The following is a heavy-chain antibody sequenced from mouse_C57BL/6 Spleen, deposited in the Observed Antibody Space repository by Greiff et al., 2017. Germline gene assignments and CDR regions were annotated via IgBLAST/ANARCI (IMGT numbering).Heavy chain of an antibody. CDR2: ISSGSSTI. D-gene: IGHD2-12*01. CDR1: GFTFSDYG. J-gene: IGHJ2*01. Sequence: EVKLMESGGGLVKPGGSLKLSCAASGFTFSDYGMHWVRQAPEKGLEWVAYISSGSSTIYYADTVKGRFTISRDNAKNTLFLQMTSLRSEDTAMYYCARGYSHFDYWGQGTTLTVSS. CDR3: ARGYSHFDY. V-gene: IGHV5-17*01.